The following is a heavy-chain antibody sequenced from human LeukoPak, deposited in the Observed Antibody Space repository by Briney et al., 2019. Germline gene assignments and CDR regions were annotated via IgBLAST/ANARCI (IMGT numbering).Heavy chain of an antibody. Sequence: PSETLSLTCTVSGGSISSGGSYWSWIRQHPGKGLEWIGYIYYSGSTYYNPSLKSRVTISVDTSKNQFSLKLSSVTAADTAVYYCARGFEDRYAFSFDYWGQGTLVTVSS. D-gene: IGHD3-16*02. CDR3: ARGFEDRYAFSFDY. CDR1: GGSISSGGSY. CDR2: IYYSGST. V-gene: IGHV4-31*03. J-gene: IGHJ4*02.